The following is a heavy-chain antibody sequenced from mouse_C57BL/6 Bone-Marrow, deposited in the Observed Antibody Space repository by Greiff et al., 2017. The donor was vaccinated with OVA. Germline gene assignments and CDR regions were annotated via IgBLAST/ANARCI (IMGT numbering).Heavy chain of an antibody. J-gene: IGHJ4*01. Sequence: QVQLQQPGAELVRPGSSVKLSCKASGYTFTSYWMDWVKQRPGQGLEWIGNIYPSDSETHYNHKFKDKATLTVDKSSSTAYMQLSSLTSEDSAVEYCARRALYYPYDVDYWGRGTAVTGSS. CDR2: IYPSDSET. V-gene: IGHV1-61*01. D-gene: IGHD2-1*01. CDR1: GYTFTSYW. CDR3: ARRALYYPYDVDY.